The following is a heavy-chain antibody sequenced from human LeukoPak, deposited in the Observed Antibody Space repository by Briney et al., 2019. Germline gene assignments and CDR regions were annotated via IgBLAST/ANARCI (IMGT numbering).Heavy chain of an antibody. J-gene: IGHJ6*03. CDR2: INPNSGGT. V-gene: IGHV1-2*02. CDR3: ARGLEQQLPYYYYYYMDV. CDR1: GYTFTGYY. Sequence: ASVKVSCKASGYTFTGYYMHWVRQAPGQGLEWMGWINPNSGGTNYAQKFQGRVTMTRDTSISTAYMELSRLRSDDTAVYYCARGLEQQLPYYYYYYMDVWGKGTTVTVSS. D-gene: IGHD6-13*01.